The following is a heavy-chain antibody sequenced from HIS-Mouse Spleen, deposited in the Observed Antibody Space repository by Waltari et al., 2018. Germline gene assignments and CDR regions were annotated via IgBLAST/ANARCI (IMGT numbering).Heavy chain of an antibody. CDR1: GFTFSSYW. Sequence: EVQLVESGGGLVQPGGSLRLPCAAPGFTFSSYWMHWVRQAPGKGLVWVSRINSDGSSTSYADSVKGRFTISRDNAKNTLYLQMNSLRAEDTAVYYCARDLELDAFDIWGQGTMVTVSS. J-gene: IGHJ3*02. CDR2: INSDGSST. D-gene: IGHD1-1*01. CDR3: ARDLELDAFDI. V-gene: IGHV3-74*01.